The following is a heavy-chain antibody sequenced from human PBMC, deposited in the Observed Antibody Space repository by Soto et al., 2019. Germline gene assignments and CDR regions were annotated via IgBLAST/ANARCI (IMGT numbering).Heavy chain of an antibody. CDR2: IDPGDSDT. CDR1: GYSFTSYW. D-gene: IGHD3-22*01. CDR3: ARLYYYDSSGPNDAFDI. J-gene: IGHJ3*02. Sequence: HGASLKISCKGSGYSFTSYWISWVRQMPGKGLEWMGRIDPGDSDTNYSPCFQGQVTISADKSISTAYRQWSSLKASDTAMYYCARLYYYDSSGPNDAFDIWGQGTMGTVS. V-gene: IGHV5-10-1*04.